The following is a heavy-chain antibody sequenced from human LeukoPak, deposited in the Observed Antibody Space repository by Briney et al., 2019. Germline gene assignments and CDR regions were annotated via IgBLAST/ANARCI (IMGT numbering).Heavy chain of an antibody. J-gene: IGHJ6*02. CDR1: GDSINVYS. CDR2: MYYSGTT. V-gene: IGHV4-59*01. CDR3: ATSEKNRFYIHA. D-gene: IGHD2/OR15-2a*01. Sequence: SETLSLTCTVSGDSINVYSWNWIRQSPGKGLEWIAYMYYSGTTNYNPSLENRVAISLDLSRHQFSLRLNSVTAADTAVYFCATSEKNRFYIHAWGQGTTVIVSS.